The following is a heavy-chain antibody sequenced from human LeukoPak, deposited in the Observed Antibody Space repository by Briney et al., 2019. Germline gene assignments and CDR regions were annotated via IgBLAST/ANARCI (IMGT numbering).Heavy chain of an antibody. Sequence: GGSLRLSCAASGFTFISYAMSWVRQAPGKGLEWVANIKEDGSEKYYVDSVKGRFTISRDNAKNSLYLQMNSLRAEDTAVYYCARSGSYPKRGFEYWGQGTLVTVSS. J-gene: IGHJ4*02. D-gene: IGHD1-26*01. CDR3: ARSGSYPKRGFEY. V-gene: IGHV3-7*03. CDR1: GFTFISYA. CDR2: IKEDGSEK.